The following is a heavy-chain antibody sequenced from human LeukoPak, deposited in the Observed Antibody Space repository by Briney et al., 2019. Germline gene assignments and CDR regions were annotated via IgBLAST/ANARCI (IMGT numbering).Heavy chain of an antibody. CDR1: GYIFTSYW. V-gene: IGHV5-51*01. CDR3: ARVYDSSGYYFDY. Sequence: GESLKISCKGSGYIFTSYWIGWVRQVPGKGLEWMGIIYPGDSDTTYSPSIQGQVTISADKSISTAYLQWSSLKASDTAMYYCARVYDSSGYYFDYWGQGTLVTVSS. J-gene: IGHJ4*02. CDR2: IYPGDSDT. D-gene: IGHD3-22*01.